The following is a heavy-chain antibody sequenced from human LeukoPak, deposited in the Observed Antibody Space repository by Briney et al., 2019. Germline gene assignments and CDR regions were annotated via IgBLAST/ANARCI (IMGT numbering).Heavy chain of an antibody. CDR2: IYYSGGT. CDR3: ASQRHYYDSSGYYEDYYYYGMDV. D-gene: IGHD3-22*01. V-gene: IGHV4-59*08. Sequence: SETLSLTCTVSGGSISSYYWSWIRQPPGKGLEWIGYIYYSGGTNYNPSLKSRVTISVDTSKNQFSLKLSSVTAADTAVYYCASQRHYYDSSGYYEDYYYYGMDVWGQGTTVTVSS. CDR1: GGSISSYY. J-gene: IGHJ6*02.